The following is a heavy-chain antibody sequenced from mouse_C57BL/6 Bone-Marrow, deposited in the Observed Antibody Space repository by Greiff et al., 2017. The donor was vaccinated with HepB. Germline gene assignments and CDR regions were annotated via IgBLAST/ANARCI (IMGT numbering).Heavy chain of an antibody. Sequence: VQLQQSGAELVRPGTSVKLSCKASGYTFTSYWMHWVKQRPGQGLEWLGVIDPSASYTNYTQKFKGKATLTVDTSSSTAYMQLSSLTSEDSAVSYGERAVRYDGSSGYDFDYWGQGTTRTVSS. D-gene: IGHD1-1*01. CDR3: ERAVRYDGSSGYDFDY. CDR1: GYTFTSYW. J-gene: IGHJ2*01. CDR2: IDPSASYT. V-gene: IGHV1-59*01.